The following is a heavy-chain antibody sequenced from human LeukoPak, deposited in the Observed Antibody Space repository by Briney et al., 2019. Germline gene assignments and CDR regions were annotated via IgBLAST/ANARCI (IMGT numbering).Heavy chain of an antibody. Sequence: ASGKVSCKASGYTFTTYDVNWVRQATGQGLEWMGWMNPNSGNIGYAQKFQGRVTMTRNTSIITAYMELISLRSEDAAVYYCARRTDIAAAGTKFDYWGQGTLVTVSS. J-gene: IGHJ4*02. D-gene: IGHD6-13*01. CDR2: MNPNSGNI. V-gene: IGHV1-8*01. CDR1: GYTFTTYD. CDR3: ARRTDIAAAGTKFDY.